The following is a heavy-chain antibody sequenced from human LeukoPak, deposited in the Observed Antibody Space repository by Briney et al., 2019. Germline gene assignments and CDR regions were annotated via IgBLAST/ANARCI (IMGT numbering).Heavy chain of an antibody. CDR3: ARQPRVPAAKYPVPFDY. Sequence: GGSLRLSCAASGFTFSSYGMHWVRQAPGKGLEWVSAISGSGGSTYYADSVKGRFTISRDKSKNTLYLQMNSLRAEDTAVYYCARQPRVPAAKYPVPFDYWGQGTLVTVSS. CDR1: GFTFSSYG. CDR2: ISGSGGST. J-gene: IGHJ4*02. V-gene: IGHV3-23*01. D-gene: IGHD2-2*01.